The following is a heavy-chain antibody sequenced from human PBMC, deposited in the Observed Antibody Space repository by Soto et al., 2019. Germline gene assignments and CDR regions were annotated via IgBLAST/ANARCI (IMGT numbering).Heavy chain of an antibody. D-gene: IGHD5-18*01. J-gene: IGHJ4*02. V-gene: IGHV4-31*03. CDR3: AGDPGYSYGYFDY. Sequence: PSETLSLTCTVSGGSISSGGYYWSWIRQHPGRGLEWIGYIYYSGNTYYNPSLKSRVTISVDTSKNQFSLKLSSVTAADTAVYYCAGDPGYSYGYFDYWGQGALVTVSS. CDR2: IYYSGNT. CDR1: GGSISSGGYY.